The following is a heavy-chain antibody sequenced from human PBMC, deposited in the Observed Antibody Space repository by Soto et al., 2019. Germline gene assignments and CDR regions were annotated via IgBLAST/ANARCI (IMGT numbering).Heavy chain of an antibody. V-gene: IGHV1-69*02. D-gene: IGHD1-26*01. J-gene: IGHJ6*02. CDR2: IIPILGIA. CDR1: GGTFSSYT. CDR3: ANGGSYGSYYYYGMDV. Sequence: QVQLVQSGAEVKKPGSSVKVSCKASGGTFSSYTISWVRQAPGQGLEWMGRIIPILGIANYAQNFQGRVTNTADKSTSTAYMELSSLRSEDTAVYYCANGGSYGSYYYYGMDVWGQGTTVTVSS.